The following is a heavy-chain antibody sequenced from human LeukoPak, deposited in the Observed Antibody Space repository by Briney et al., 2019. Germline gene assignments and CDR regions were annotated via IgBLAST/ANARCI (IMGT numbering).Heavy chain of an antibody. V-gene: IGHV1-2*06. CDR3: ARRSTMIEPEPFDY. D-gene: IGHD3-22*01. J-gene: IGHJ4*02. CDR2: INPNSGGT. CDR1: GYTFTGYY. Sequence: ASVKVSCKASGYTFTGYYMHWVRQAPGQGLEWMGRINPNSGGTNYAQKFQGRVTMTRDTSISTAYMELSRLRSDDTAVYYCARRSTMIEPEPFDYWGQGTLVTVSS.